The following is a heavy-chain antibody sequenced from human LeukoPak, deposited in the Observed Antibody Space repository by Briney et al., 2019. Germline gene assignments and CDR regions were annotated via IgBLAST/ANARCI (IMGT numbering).Heavy chain of an antibody. CDR1: GFTFSIYA. D-gene: IGHD2-2*01. CDR2: ISDSGRNT. CDR3: AIGCVGSPNCQTTGYDH. V-gene: IGHV3-23*01. Sequence: GGSLRLSCAASGFTFSIYAMNWVRQAPGKGLEWVSGISDSGRNTYYSDSVKGRFTISRDNSESTVYLQMNSLTAEDTAQYYCAIGCVGSPNCQTTGYDHWGQGTLVTVSS. J-gene: IGHJ4*02.